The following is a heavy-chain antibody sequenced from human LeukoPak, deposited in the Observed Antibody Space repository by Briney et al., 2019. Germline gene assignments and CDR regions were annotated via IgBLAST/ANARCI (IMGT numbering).Heavy chain of an antibody. J-gene: IGHJ4*02. V-gene: IGHV3-30-3*01. CDR2: ISNDGNKK. CDR1: GFPFSTYA. D-gene: IGHD2/OR15-2a*01. Sequence: GRSLRLSCAASGFPFSTYAMHWVRQAPGKGLEWVALISNDGNKKYYADSVKGRFTVSRDNSKNTLFLQMNSLRTEDTAVYYCARDPFHLLILFNHWGQGTLVTVSS. CDR3: ARDPFHLLILFNH.